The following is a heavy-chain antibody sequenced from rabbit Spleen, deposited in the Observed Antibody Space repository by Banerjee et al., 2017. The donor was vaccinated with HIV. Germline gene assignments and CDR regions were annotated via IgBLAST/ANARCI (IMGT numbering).Heavy chain of an antibody. V-gene: IGHV1S47*01. CDR3: ARDVDTIYFRFSL. Sequence: QEQLVESGGGLVQPGGSLKLSCTVSGFDISNYGVSWVRQAPGKGLEWIGYIEPIFGNTYYANWVNGRFTISSHNAQNTLYLQLSSLTAADTATYFCARDVDTIYFRFSLWGQGTLVTVS. J-gene: IGHJ6*01. CDR1: GFDISNYG. CDR2: IEPIFGNT. D-gene: IGHD8-1*01.